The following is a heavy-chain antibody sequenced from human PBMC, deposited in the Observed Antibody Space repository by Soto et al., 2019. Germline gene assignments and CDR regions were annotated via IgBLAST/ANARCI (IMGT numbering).Heavy chain of an antibody. CDR3: ARWGTTGGLDV. D-gene: IGHD3-16*01. J-gene: IGHJ1*01. CDR1: GFTFRSYV. V-gene: IGHV3-30*19. CDR2: TSYDGSNK. Sequence: QVQLVESGGGVVQPGTSLRVSCVGSGFTFRSYVIHWVRQAPGKGLEWVARTSYDGSNKYYGDSVRGRFTISRDNSRNTVDLQMDSLRVEDTALYYCARWGTTGGLDVWGQGTLVSVSS.